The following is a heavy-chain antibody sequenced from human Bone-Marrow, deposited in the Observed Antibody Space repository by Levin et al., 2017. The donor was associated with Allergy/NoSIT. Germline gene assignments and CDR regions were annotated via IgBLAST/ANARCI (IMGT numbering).Heavy chain of an antibody. Sequence: SVKVSCKASGGTFSSYAISWVRQAPGQGLEWMGGIIPIFGTANYAQKFQGRVTITADESTSTAYMELSSLRSEDTAVYYCAREVSYDILTPDAFDIWGQGTMVTVSS. V-gene: IGHV1-69*13. D-gene: IGHD3-9*01. CDR1: GGTFSSYA. J-gene: IGHJ3*02. CDR2: IIPIFGTA. CDR3: AREVSYDILTPDAFDI.